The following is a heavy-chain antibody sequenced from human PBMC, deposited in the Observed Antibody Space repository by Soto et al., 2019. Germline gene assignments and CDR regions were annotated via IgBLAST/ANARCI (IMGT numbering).Heavy chain of an antibody. V-gene: IGHV1-18*01. J-gene: IGHJ4*02. CDR3: AKNFYDFWSGYYPNYFDY. CDR1: GYTFTSYG. D-gene: IGHD3-3*01. CDR2: ISAYNGNT. Sequence: ASVKVSCKASGYTFTSYGISWVRQAPGQGLEWMGWISAYNGNTNYAQKLRGRVTMTTDTSTSTAYMELRSLRSDDTAVYYCAKNFYDFWSGYYPNYFDYWGQGTLVTV.